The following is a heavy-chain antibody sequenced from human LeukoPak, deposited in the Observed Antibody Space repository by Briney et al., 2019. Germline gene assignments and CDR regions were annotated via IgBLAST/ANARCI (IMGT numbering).Heavy chain of an antibody. J-gene: IGHJ4*02. Sequence: KAGGSLRLSCAASGFTFSIYSMNWVREAPGKGLEWVSSISSSSSYIYYADSVKGRFTIARDNAKNSLYLQMNNLRAEDTAVYYCAHYGSGSYYNRTNDYWGQGTLVTVSS. D-gene: IGHD3-10*01. V-gene: IGHV3-21*01. CDR2: ISSSSSYI. CDR3: AHYGSGSYYNRTNDY. CDR1: GFTFSIYS.